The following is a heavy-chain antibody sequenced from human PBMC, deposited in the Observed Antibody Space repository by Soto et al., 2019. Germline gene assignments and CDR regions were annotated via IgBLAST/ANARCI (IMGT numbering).Heavy chain of an antibody. CDR3: ARATPGVYVWGSYRSDAFDI. CDR2: TYYRSKWYN. V-gene: IGHV6-1*01. J-gene: IGHJ3*02. D-gene: IGHD3-16*02. CDR1: GDIVSSNSAA. Sequence: SQTLSLTCAISGDIVSSNSAAWNWIRQSPSRGLEWLGRTYYRSKWYNDYAVSVKSRITINPDTSKNQFSLQLNSVTPEDTAVYYCARATPGVYVWGSYRSDAFDIWGKGTMVTVSS.